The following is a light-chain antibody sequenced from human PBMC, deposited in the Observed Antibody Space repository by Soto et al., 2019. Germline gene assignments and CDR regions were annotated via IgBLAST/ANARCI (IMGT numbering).Light chain of an antibody. Sequence: DIQMTQSPSTLSASLGDRVTITCRASQSLSSSLVWFQQKPGKAPRLLIYQASTLESGIPSRFSGSGSGTEFTLTISSLQPDDVATYYCQQYSVLYSFGQGTKLEI. CDR1: QSLSSS. J-gene: IGKJ2*03. CDR2: QAS. V-gene: IGKV1-5*03. CDR3: QQYSVLYS.